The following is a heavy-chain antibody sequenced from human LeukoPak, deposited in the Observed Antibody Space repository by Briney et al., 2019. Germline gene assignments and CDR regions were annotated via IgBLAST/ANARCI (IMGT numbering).Heavy chain of an antibody. CDR3: ASIPSVRDCSSTSCRVTDV. D-gene: IGHD2-2*01. CDR1: GGSFSGYY. Sequence: PSETLSLTCAVYGGSFSGYYWSWIRQPPGKGLEWIGEINHSGSTNYNPSLKSRVTISVDTSKNQFSLKLSSVTAADTAVYYGASIPSVRDCSSTSCRVTDVWGQGTTVTVSS. CDR2: INHSGST. V-gene: IGHV4-34*01. J-gene: IGHJ6*02.